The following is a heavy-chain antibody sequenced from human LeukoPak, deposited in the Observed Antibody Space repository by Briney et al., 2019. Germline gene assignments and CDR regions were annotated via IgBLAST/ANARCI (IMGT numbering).Heavy chain of an antibody. D-gene: IGHD3-16*01. CDR1: GFTFSGYR. CDR2: ISSSSSYI. CDR3: AKATLGGGSPKGDYYYMDV. Sequence: GGSLRLSCAASGFTFSGYRMNWVRQAPGKGLEWVSSISSSSSYIYYADSVKGRFTISRDNAKNSLYLQMNSLRAEDTAVYYCAKATLGGGSPKGDYYYMDVWGKGTTVTIS. V-gene: IGHV3-21*01. J-gene: IGHJ6*03.